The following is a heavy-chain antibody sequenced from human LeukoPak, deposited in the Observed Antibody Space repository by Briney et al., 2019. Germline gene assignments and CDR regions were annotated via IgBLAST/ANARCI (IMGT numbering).Heavy chain of an antibody. CDR1: GYTFTGYY. D-gene: IGHD6-13*01. CDR3: ARYSSGWYGYWFDP. CDR2: INPNSGGT. Sequence: GASVKVSCKASGYTFTGYYMHWVRQAPGQGLEWMGWINPNSGGTNYAQKFQGRVTMTRDTSISTAYMELSRLRSDDTAVYYCARYSSGWYGYWFDPWGQGTLVTVSS. J-gene: IGHJ5*02. V-gene: IGHV1-2*02.